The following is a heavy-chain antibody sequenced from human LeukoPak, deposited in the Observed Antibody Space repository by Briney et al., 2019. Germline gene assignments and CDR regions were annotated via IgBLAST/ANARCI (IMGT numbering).Heavy chain of an antibody. V-gene: IGHV3-48*01. CDR1: GFIFSSYS. J-gene: IGHJ4*02. CDR2: ISSSGSTI. CDR3: AVLTYQLLDYYFDY. Sequence: GGSLRLSCAASGFIFSSYSMNWVRQAPGKGLEWVSYISSSGSTIYYADSVKGRFTISRDNAKNSLYLQMNSLRAEDTAVYYCAVLTYQLLDYYFDYWGQGTLVIVSS. D-gene: IGHD2-2*01.